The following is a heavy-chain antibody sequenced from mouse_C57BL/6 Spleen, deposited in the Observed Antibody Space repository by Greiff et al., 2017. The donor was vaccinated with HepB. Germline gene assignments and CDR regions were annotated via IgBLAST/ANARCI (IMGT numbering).Heavy chain of an antibody. J-gene: IGHJ3*01. CDR2: IRSKSSNYAT. CDR1: GFTFNTYA. V-gene: IGHV10-3*01. Sequence: EVQLVESGGGLVQPKGSLKLSCAASGFTFNTYAMHWVRQAPGKGLEWVARIRSKSSNYATYYADSVKDRFTISRDDSQRNLYLQMNNLKTEDTAMYYCVREGDSYGSTWFDYWGQGTLVTVSA. CDR3: VREGDSYGSTWFDY. D-gene: IGHD1-1*01.